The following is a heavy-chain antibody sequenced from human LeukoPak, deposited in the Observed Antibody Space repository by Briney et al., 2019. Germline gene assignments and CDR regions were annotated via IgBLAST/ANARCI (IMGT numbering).Heavy chain of an antibody. Sequence: ASVKVSCKASGYTFTGYYMHWVRQAPGQGLEWMGWINPNSGGTNYAQKFQGRVTMTRDTSISTAYMELSSLRSEDTAVYYCARLPEYGRSLDFDYWGQGTLVTVSS. V-gene: IGHV1-2*02. CDR2: INPNSGGT. J-gene: IGHJ4*02. CDR1: GYTFTGYY. D-gene: IGHD3-3*01. CDR3: ARLPEYGRSLDFDY.